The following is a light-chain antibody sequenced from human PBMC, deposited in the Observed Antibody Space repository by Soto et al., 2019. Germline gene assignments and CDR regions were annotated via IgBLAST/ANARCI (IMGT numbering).Light chain of an antibody. CDR3: ATWDDSLSGFWV. CDR2: SDN. Sequence: QSVLTQPPSASGTPGQVFTISCSGSNSNIGDNSVNWYQQLPGTAPKLLIYSDNRRPSGVPDRFSGSKSGTSASLAISGLRSEDEADYYCATWDDSLSGFWVFGGGTQLTVL. J-gene: IGLJ3*02. V-gene: IGLV1-47*02. CDR1: NSNIGDNS.